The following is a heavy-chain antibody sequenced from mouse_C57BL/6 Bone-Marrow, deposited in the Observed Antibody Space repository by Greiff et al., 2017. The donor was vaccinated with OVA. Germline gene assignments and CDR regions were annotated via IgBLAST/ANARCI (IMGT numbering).Heavy chain of an antibody. D-gene: IGHD2-3*01. Sequence: VQLQQPGAELVMPGASVKLSCKASGYTFTSYWMHWVKQRPGQGLEWIGEIDPSDSYTNYNQKFKGKSTLTVDKSSSTAYMQLSSLTSEDSAVYYCARDVDPYDDGYYYWYFDVWGTGTTVTVSS. J-gene: IGHJ1*03. V-gene: IGHV1-69*01. CDR1: GYTFTSYW. CDR2: IDPSDSYT. CDR3: ARDVDPYDDGYYYWYFDV.